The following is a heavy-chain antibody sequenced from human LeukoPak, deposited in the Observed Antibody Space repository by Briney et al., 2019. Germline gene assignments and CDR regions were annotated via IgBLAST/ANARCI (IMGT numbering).Heavy chain of an antibody. J-gene: IGHJ4*02. V-gene: IGHV3-33*02. D-gene: IGHD5-18*01. CDR2: MLSDGSNK. CDR1: GFTFSSYN. CDR3: AKDSGYSYGHGLDY. Sequence: PGGSLRLSCAASGFTFSSYNMHWVRQAPGKGLEWVALMLSDGSNKYYADSAKGRFTISRDNSKNTLFLQMNSLRAEDTAVYYCAKDSGYSYGHGLDYWGQGTLVTVSS.